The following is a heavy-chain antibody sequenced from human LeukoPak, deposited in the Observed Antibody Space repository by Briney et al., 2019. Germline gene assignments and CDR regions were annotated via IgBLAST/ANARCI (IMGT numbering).Heavy chain of an antibody. D-gene: IGHD2-2*01. V-gene: IGHV3-30-3*01. CDR3: ARGRPYCCSTSCFYFQH. CDR1: GFTFSSYA. CDR2: ISYDGSNK. Sequence: PGRSLRLSCAASGFTFSSYAMHWVRQAPGKGLEWVAVISYDGSNKYYADSVKGRFTISRDNSKNTLYLQMNSLRAEDTAVYYCARGRPYCCSTSCFYFQHWGQGTLVTVSS. J-gene: IGHJ1*01.